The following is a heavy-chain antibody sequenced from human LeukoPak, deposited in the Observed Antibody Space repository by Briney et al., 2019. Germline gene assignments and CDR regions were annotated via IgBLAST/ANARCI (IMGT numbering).Heavy chain of an antibody. V-gene: IGHV4-59*02. Sequence: PSEALSLTCSVSGASVTSSYWTWVRLPPGRGLEWIGYIYYTGYTNYNPSLKSRVTISLDIYTNQLPLEVISVTAADTAIYYCARAPIGSIDYWGPGALVTVSS. CDR1: GASVTSSY. CDR2: IYYTGYT. CDR3: ARAPIGSIDY. D-gene: IGHD1-1*01. J-gene: IGHJ4*02.